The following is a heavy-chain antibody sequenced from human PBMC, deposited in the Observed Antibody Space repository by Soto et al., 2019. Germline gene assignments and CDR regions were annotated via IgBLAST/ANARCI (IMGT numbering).Heavy chain of an antibody. CDR3: DITGTGDAFDI. J-gene: IGHJ3*02. V-gene: IGHV4-31*03. CDR1: GGSISSGGYY. D-gene: IGHD1-7*01. CDR2: IYYSGST. Sequence: QVQLQESGPGLVKTSQTLSLTCTVSGGSISSGGYYWSWIRQHPGKGLEWIGYIYYSGSTYYNPSLKSRVTISVDTSKNQFSLKLSSVTAADTAVYYCDITGTGDAFDIWGQGTMVTVSS.